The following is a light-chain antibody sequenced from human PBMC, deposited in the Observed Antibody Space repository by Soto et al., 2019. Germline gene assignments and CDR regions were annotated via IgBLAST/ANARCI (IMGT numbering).Light chain of an antibody. CDR3: QQYNNWPYT. V-gene: IGKV3-15*01. J-gene: IGKJ2*01. Sequence: EIGMTQSPATLSVSPGERGTLSCRASQSVSSNLACCQQKPGQSPRLLIYAASARATGIPAMFSGSGSGTDFTLTIISLQSEDFAVYYCQQYNNWPYTFGQGTKVDIK. CDR2: AAS. CDR1: QSVSSN.